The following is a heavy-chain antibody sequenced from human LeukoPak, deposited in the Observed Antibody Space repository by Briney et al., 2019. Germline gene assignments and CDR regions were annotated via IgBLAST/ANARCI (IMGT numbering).Heavy chain of an antibody. J-gene: IGHJ4*02. CDR2: IYYSGST. V-gene: IGHV4-59*08. CDR1: GGSISSYH. CDR3: ASPLREDSSSGNFDY. D-gene: IGHD6-13*01. Sequence: SETLSLTCTVSGGSISSYHWSWIRQPPGKGLEWIGYIYYSGSTNYNPSLKSRVTISVDTSKNQFSLKLSSVTAADTAVYYCASPLREDSSSGNFDYWGQGTLVTVSS.